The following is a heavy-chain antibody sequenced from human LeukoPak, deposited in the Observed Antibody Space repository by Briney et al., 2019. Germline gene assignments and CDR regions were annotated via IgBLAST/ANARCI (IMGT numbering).Heavy chain of an antibody. V-gene: IGHV1-18*01. Sequence: ASVKVSCKASGYTFTSYGISWVRQAPGQGLEWMGWISAYNGNTNYAQKLQGRVTMTTDTSTSTAYMELRSLRSDDTAVYYCAREGSSSRYRFGYYYYYMDVWGKGTTVTISS. D-gene: IGHD6-13*01. J-gene: IGHJ6*03. CDR2: ISAYNGNT. CDR3: AREGSSSRYRFGYYYYYMDV. CDR1: GYTFTSYG.